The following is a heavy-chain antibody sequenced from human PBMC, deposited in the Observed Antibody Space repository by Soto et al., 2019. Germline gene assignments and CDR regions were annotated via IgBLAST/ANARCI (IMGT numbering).Heavy chain of an antibody. Sequence: LRLSCAASGFTFSSYAMHWVRQAPGKGLEWVAVISYDGSNKYYADSVKGRFTISRDNSKNTLYLQMNSLRAEDTAVYYCARGDTAMAQALFDYWGQGXLVTVSS. J-gene: IGHJ4*02. CDR2: ISYDGSNK. D-gene: IGHD5-18*01. CDR3: ARGDTAMAQALFDY. V-gene: IGHV3-30-3*01. CDR1: GFTFSSYA.